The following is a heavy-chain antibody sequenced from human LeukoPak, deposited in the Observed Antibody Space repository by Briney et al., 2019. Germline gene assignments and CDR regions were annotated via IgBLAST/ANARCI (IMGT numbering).Heavy chain of an antibody. CDR2: ISYDGSNK. CDR3: ATYINWVAGDV. V-gene: IGHV3-30*03. CDR1: GFTFSSYG. J-gene: IGHJ6*02. Sequence: GRSLRLSCAASGFTFSSYGMHWVRQAPGKGLEWVTVISYDGSNKYYADSVKGRFTISRDNSKNTLYLQMNSLRAEDTAIYHCATYINWVAGDVWGQGTTVIVSS. D-gene: IGHD1-1*01.